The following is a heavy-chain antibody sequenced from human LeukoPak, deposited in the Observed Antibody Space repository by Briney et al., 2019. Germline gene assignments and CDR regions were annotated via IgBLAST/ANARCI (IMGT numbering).Heavy chain of an antibody. J-gene: IGHJ6*03. CDR3: ARGSGVTTIYYYMDV. CDR2: TSSSSSYI. D-gene: IGHD4-17*01. CDR1: GFTFSSYS. V-gene: IGHV3-21*01. Sequence: GGSLRLSCAASGFTFSSYSMNWVRQAPGKGLEWVSSTSSSSSYIYYADSVKGRFTISRDNAKNSLYLQMNSLRAEDTAVYYCARGSGVTTIYYYMDVWGKGTTVTVSS.